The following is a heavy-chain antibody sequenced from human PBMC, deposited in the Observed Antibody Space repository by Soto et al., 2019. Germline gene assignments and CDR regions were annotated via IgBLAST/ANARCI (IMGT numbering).Heavy chain of an antibody. CDR3: AKAKGGTPDYLDP. J-gene: IGHJ5*02. Sequence: VLLVESGGGLVQPGRSLRLSCAVSGFNFGNYAMHWVRQAPGKGLEWVAAINWNSDKVAYAGSVLGRFTIFRDSAKNSLHVQMNDLPTEDTAFYYCAKAKGGTPDYLDPWGQGILVTVSS. CDR2: INWNSDKV. V-gene: IGHV3-9*01. CDR1: GFNFGNYA. D-gene: IGHD4-17*01.